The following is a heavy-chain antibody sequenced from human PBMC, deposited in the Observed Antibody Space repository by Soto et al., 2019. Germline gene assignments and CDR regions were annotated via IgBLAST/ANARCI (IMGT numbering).Heavy chain of an antibody. CDR3: ARHAAWYCSSTSCYLEPFDY. CDR2: IYYSGST. D-gene: IGHD2-2*01. J-gene: IGHJ4*02. CDR1: GGSISSSSYY. Sequence: SETLSLTCTVSGGSISSSSYYWGWIRQPPGKGLEWIGSIYYSGSTYYNPSLKSRVTISVDTSKNQFSLKLSSVTAADTAVYYCARHAAWYCSSTSCYLEPFDYWGQGTLATVSS. V-gene: IGHV4-39*01.